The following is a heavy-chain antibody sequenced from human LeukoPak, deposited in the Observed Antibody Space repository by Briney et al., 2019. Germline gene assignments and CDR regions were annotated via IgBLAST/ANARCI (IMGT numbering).Heavy chain of an antibody. J-gene: IGHJ3*02. CDR1: GFTFDDYA. Sequence: PGGSLRLSCAASGFTFDDYAMHWVRQAPGKGLEWVSGISWNSGSIGYADSVKGRFTISRDNAKNSLYLQMNSLRAEDTALYYCAKDLYGSGSYSGAFDIWGQGTMVTVSS. CDR2: ISWNSGSI. V-gene: IGHV3-9*01. CDR3: AKDLYGSGSYSGAFDI. D-gene: IGHD3-10*01.